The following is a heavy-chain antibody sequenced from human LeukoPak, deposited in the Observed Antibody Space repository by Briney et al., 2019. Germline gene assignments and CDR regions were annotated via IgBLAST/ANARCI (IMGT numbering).Heavy chain of an antibody. J-gene: IGHJ4*02. D-gene: IGHD2-15*01. CDR2: ISSSGSST. CDR3: AKDPGRFCSGGSCYVDY. V-gene: IGHV3-23*01. CDR1: GFTFSSYA. Sequence: GGSLRLSCAASGFTFSSYAMSWVRQAPGKGLEWVSGISSSGSSTYYADSVKGRFTISRDNSKNTLYLQMNSLRAEDTAVYYCAKDPGRFCSGGSCYVDYWGQGTLVTVSS.